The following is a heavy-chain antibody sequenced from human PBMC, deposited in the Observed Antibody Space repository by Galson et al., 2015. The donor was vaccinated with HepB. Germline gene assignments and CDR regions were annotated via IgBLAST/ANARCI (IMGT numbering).Heavy chain of an antibody. CDR3: ARQPFTSGVWFGAEFDY. V-gene: IGHV3-30-3*01. CDR2: ISYDGSNK. CDR1: GFTFSSYA. J-gene: IGHJ4*02. D-gene: IGHD3-10*01. Sequence: SLRLSCAASGFTFSSYAMHWVRQAPGKGLEWVAVISYDGSNKYYADSVKGRFTISRDNSKNTLYLQMNSLRAEDTAVYYCARQPFTSGVWFGAEFDYWGQGTLVTVSS.